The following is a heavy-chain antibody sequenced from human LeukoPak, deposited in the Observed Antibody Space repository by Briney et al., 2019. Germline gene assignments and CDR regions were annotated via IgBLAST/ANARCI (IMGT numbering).Heavy chain of an antibody. CDR1: DGSISNYF. V-gene: IGHV4-59*08. D-gene: IGHD2-8*01. CDR3: ARHGRMVIMLKFSTGIDQ. J-gene: IGHJ4*02. CDR2: IYYTGMT. Sequence: PSETLSLTCTVPDGSISNYFWSWIRQPPGKGLEWIGYIYYTGMTNSNPSLKSRVTISMDTSKNQFSLNLRSVTAADTAIYYCARHGRMVIMLKFSTGIDQWGQGTLVTVSS.